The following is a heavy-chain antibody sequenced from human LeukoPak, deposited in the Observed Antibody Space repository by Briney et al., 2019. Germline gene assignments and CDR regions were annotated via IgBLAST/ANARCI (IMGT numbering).Heavy chain of an antibody. Sequence: EASVKVSCKASGYTFTGYYTHWVRQAPGQGLEWMGWINPNSGGTNYAQKFQGRVTMTRDTSISTAYMELSRLRSDDTAVYYCAREHIVTSGPAGWFDPWGQGTLVTVSS. V-gene: IGHV1-2*02. CDR1: GYTFTGYY. J-gene: IGHJ5*02. CDR3: AREHIVTSGPAGWFDP. D-gene: IGHD2-21*01. CDR2: INPNSGGT.